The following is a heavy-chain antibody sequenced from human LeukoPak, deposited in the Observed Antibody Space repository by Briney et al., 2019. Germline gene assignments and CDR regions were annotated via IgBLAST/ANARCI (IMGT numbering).Heavy chain of an antibody. CDR3: ARQAYYYGSGSYFAFDI. CDR1: GYSFTTYW. D-gene: IGHD3-10*01. Sequence: GESLKISCKGSGYSFTTYWIAWVRQMPGKGLEWMGIIYPGDSDTRYSPSFQGQVTISADKSISTAYLQWSSLKASDTAMYYCARQAYYYGSGSYFAFDIWGQGTMVTVSS. V-gene: IGHV5-51*01. CDR2: IYPGDSDT. J-gene: IGHJ3*02.